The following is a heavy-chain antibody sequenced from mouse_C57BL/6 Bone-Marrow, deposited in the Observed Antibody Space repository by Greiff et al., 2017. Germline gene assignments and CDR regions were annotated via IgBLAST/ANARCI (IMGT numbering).Heavy chain of an antibody. D-gene: IGHD1-1*01. CDR1: GFTFSSYT. V-gene: IGHV5-9*01. CDR2: ISGGGGNT. Sequence: EVQVVESGGGLVKPGGSLKLSCAASGFTFSSYTMSWVRQTPEKRLEWVATISGGGGNTYYPDSVKGRFTISRDNAKNTLYLQMSSLRSEDTALYYCASSYYYGSSYYFDYWGQGTTLTVSS. CDR3: ASSYYYGSSYYFDY. J-gene: IGHJ2*01.